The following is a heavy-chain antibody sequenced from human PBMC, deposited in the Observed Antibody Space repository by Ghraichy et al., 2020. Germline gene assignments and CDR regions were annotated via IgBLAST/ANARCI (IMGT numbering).Heavy chain of an antibody. D-gene: IGHD1-14*01. CDR1: GDSVSTNSAA. J-gene: IGHJ4*02. V-gene: IGHV6-1*01. Sequence: SQTLSLTCAISGDSVSTNSAAWTWIRQSPSRGLEWLGRTYYRSQWQTHYAPSVRSRITINADTSKNQFSLQLNSVTPEDTAVYYCARDVLLMYNPGPWRLDYWGPGTLVTVSS. CDR2: TYYRSQWQT. CDR3: ARDVLLMYNPGPWRLDY.